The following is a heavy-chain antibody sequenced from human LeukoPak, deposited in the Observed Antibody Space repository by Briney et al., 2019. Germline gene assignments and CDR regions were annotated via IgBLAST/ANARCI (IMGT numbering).Heavy chain of an antibody. Sequence: SETLSLTCTVSGGSITSYYWTWIRQPPGKGLEWIGSIYYSGSTNYNPSLKSRVTISVDTSKDQFSLKLSSVTAADTALYYCARENGYRYDYWGQGTLVTVSS. J-gene: IGHJ4*02. CDR3: ARENGYRYDY. CDR1: GGSITSYY. V-gene: IGHV4-59*01. CDR2: IYYSGST. D-gene: IGHD5-18*01.